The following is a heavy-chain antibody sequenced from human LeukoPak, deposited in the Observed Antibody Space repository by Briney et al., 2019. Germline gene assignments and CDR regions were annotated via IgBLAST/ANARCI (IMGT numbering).Heavy chain of an antibody. D-gene: IGHD4-17*01. CDR1: GFTFSSYG. V-gene: IGHV3-23*01. CDR3: AKSTVTTPQYFQH. J-gene: IGHJ1*01. Sequence: PGGTLRLSCAASGFTFSSYGMSWVRQAPGKGLEWVSAISGSGGSTYYADSVKGRFTISRDNSKNTLYLQMNSLRAEDTAVYYCAKSTVTTPQYFQHWGQGTLVTVSS. CDR2: ISGSGGST.